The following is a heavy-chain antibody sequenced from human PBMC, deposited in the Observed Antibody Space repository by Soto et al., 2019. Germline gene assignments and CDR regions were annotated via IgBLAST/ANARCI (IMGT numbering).Heavy chain of an antibody. CDR3: ARGPTPTTVINFDY. V-gene: IGHV3-23*01. CDR2: ISGSGGST. Sequence: PGGSLRLSCAASGFTFSSYAMSWVRQAPGKGLEWVSAISGSGGSTYYADSVKGRFTISRDNSKNTLYLHMNSLRAEDKPVYYCARGPTPTTVINFDYWGQGTLVRVSS. CDR1: GFTFSSYA. D-gene: IGHD4-17*01. J-gene: IGHJ4*02.